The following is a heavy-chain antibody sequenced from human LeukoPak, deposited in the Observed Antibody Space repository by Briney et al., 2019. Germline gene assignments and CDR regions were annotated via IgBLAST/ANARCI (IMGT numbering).Heavy chain of an antibody. CDR1: GYSFTSYW. CDR2: IYPGDSDT. D-gene: IGHD4-17*01. J-gene: IGHJ4*02. V-gene: IGHV5-51*01. Sequence: GGSLRLSCKGSGYSFTSYWICWVRQMPGKGLEWMGIIYPGDSDTRYSPSFQGQVTISADKSISTAYLQWSSLKASDTAMYYCARYALYGPLSYWGQGTLVTVSS. CDR3: ARYALYGPLSY.